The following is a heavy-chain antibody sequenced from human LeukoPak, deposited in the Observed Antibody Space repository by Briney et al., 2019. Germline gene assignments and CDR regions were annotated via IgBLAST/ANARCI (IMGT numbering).Heavy chain of an antibody. CDR1: GGSISSYY. J-gene: IGHJ4*02. CDR3: ARGSNYEDAFDY. Sequence: PSETLSLTCTVSGGSISSYYWSWIRQPPGKGLEWIGYIYYSGSTNYNPSLKSRVTISVDTSRNQFSLKLSSVTAADTAVYYCARGSNYEDAFDYWGQGTLVTVSS. V-gene: IGHV4-59*01. D-gene: IGHD4-11*01. CDR2: IYYSGST.